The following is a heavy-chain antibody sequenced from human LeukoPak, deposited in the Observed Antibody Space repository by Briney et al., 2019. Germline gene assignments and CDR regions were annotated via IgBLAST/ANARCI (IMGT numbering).Heavy chain of an antibody. D-gene: IGHD6-13*01. CDR2: INHSGST. V-gene: IGHV4-34*01. CDR1: GRSFSGYY. CDR3: ASTAAGTNY. J-gene: IGHJ4*02. Sequence: PSETLSLTCAVYGRSFSGYYWSWIRQPPGKGLEWIGEINHSGSTNYNPSLKSRVTISVDTSKNQFSLKLSSVTAADTAVYYCASTAAGTNYWGQGTLVTVSS.